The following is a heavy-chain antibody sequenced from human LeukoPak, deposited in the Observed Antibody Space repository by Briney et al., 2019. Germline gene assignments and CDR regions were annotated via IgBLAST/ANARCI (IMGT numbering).Heavy chain of an antibody. Sequence: ASVKLFCNASGYTFTGYYMHWVREAPGQGLEWMGWINLNSGGTNYAQKFQGRVNMTRDTSISTAYMELSRLRSDDTAVYYCARDSSGWLGGRWFDPWGEGPLVRVS. V-gene: IGHV1-2*02. D-gene: IGHD6-19*01. CDR1: GYTFTGYY. CDR3: ARDSSGWLGGRWFDP. CDR2: INLNSGGT. J-gene: IGHJ5*02.